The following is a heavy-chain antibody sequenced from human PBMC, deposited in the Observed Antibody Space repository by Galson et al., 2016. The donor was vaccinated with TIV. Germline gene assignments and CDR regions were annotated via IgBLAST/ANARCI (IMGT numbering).Heavy chain of an antibody. CDR3: ARHSDIAADFNY. J-gene: IGHJ4*02. D-gene: IGHD2-21*01. Sequence: SETLSLTCIISGDSISSSTYYWGWIRQPPGKGLEWIGSIYFTGSTHYTPSLKSRVTISLDTSKNQFSLKLSSVTAADTAVYYCARHSDIAADFNYWGQGTLATASS. CDR1: GDSISSSTYY. V-gene: IGHV4-39*01. CDR2: IYFTGST.